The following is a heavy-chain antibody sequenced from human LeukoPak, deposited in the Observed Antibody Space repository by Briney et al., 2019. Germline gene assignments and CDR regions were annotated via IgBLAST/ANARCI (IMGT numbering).Heavy chain of an antibody. V-gene: IGHV3-23*01. J-gene: IGHJ3*02. CDR2: ISGSGGST. Sequence: PGGSLRLSCAASGFTFSNYAMSWVRQAPGKGLEWVSAISGSGGSTYYADSVKGRFTISRDNSKNPLYLQMNSLRAEDTAVYYCAKNSFTMIGNSDAFDIWGQGTMVTVSS. D-gene: IGHD3-22*01. CDR3: AKNSFTMIGNSDAFDI. CDR1: GFTFSNYA.